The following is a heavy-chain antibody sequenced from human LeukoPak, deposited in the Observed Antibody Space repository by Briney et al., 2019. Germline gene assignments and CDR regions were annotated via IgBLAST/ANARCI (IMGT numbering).Heavy chain of an antibody. D-gene: IGHD2-21*02. CDR1: GYTFTGYY. CDR2: INPNTGDT. CDR3: ARGVVVTATSEFDY. V-gene: IGHV1-2*02. Sequence: ASVKVSCKASGYTFTGYYIHWVRQAPGQGLEWMGWINPNTGDTNYAQKFQGRVTMTRDTSISTAYMELTRLRSDDTAVYYCARGVVVTATSEFDYWGQGTLVTVSS. J-gene: IGHJ4*02.